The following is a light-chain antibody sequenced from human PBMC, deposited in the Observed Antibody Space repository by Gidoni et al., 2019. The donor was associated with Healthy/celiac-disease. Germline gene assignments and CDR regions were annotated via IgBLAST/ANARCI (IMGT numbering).Light chain of an antibody. CDR3: QSADSSGTWV. CDR2: KDS. J-gene: IGLJ3*02. Sequence: SYELTQPPSGSESPGQTARNTCSGDALPKQYAYWYQQKPVQAPVLVIYKDSERPSGISERFSCSSSGTTVPLTIGGVQAEDEADYSCQSADSSGTWVFGGGTKLTVL. CDR1: ALPKQY. V-gene: IGLV3-25*03.